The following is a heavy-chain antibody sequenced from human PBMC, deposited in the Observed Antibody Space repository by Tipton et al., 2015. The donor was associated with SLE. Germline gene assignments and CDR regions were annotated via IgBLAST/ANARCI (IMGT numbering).Heavy chain of an antibody. CDR2: IYTSGST. Sequence: TLSLTCTVSGGSISSYYWSWIRQPAGKGLEWIGRIYTSGSTHYNPSLKSRVTMSVDTSKNQFSLKLSSVTAADTAVYYCARDAYDSSSGYFDYWGQGTLVTVSS. CDR1: GGSISSYY. D-gene: IGHD3-22*01. J-gene: IGHJ4*02. CDR3: ARDAYDSSSGYFDY. V-gene: IGHV4-4*07.